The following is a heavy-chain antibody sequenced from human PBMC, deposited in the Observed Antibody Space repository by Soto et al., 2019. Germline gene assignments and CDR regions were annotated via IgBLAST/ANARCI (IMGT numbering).Heavy chain of an antibody. CDR3: ARARASVAGFAFDI. D-gene: IGHD6-19*01. CDR1: GFTFSSYS. J-gene: IGHJ3*02. V-gene: IGHV3-21*01. CDR2: ISSSSSYI. Sequence: GGSLRLSCAASGFTFSSYSMNWVRQAPGKGLEWVSSISSSSSYIYYADSVKGRFTISRDNAKNSLYLQMNSLRAEDTAVYYCARARASVAGFAFDIWGQGAMVTVSS.